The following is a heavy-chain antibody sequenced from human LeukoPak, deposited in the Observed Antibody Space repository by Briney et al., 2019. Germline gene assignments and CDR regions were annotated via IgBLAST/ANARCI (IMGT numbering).Heavy chain of an antibody. CDR3: ARDRKSAWYPLVDH. V-gene: IGHV3-11*01. CDR2: ISSSGSTK. D-gene: IGHD6-19*01. J-gene: IGHJ4*02. Sequence: PGGSLRLSCAVSGFTFSDYYMSWIRQAPGKGLEWISYISSSGSTKYYADSVKGRFTISRDNAKNSLYLQMNSLRAEDTAVYYCARDRKSAWYPLVDHWGQGTLVTVSS. CDR1: GFTFSDYY.